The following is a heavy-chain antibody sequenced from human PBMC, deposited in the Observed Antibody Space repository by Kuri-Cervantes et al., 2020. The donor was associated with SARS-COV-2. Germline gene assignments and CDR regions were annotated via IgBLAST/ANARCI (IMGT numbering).Heavy chain of an antibody. V-gene: IGHV4-38-2*02. J-gene: IGHJ5*02. CDR2: IYHSGST. Sequence: ESLKISCTVSGYSISSGYYWGWIRQPPGKGLEWIGSIYHSGSTYYNPSLKSRVTISVDKSNNQFSLELTSVTAADAAVYYCARGKGGDNDWFDPWGQGTLVTVSS. CDR1: GYSISSGYY. D-gene: IGHD1-26*01. CDR3: ARGKGGDNDWFDP.